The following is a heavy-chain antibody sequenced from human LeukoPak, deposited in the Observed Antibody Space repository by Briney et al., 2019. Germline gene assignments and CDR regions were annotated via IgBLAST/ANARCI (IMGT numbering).Heavy chain of an antibody. D-gene: IGHD6-13*01. J-gene: IGHJ3*02. V-gene: IGHV1-2*02. CDR1: GYYFTGYY. CDR2: INPNNGGT. CDR3: ARPKAAAGTIGAFDI. Sequence: ASVKVSCKASGYYFTGYYMHWVRQAPGQGLEWMGWINPNNGGTNYAQKFQGKVTMARDTSNSTAHMELSNLTSDDTAVYYCARPKAAAGTIGAFDIWGQGTMVTVSS.